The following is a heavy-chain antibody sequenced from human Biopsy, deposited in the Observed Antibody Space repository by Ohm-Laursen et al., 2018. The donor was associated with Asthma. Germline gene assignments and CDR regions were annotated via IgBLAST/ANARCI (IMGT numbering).Heavy chain of an antibody. CDR1: YGSNTRGGDY. Sequence: SDTLSLPRTLSYGSNTRGGDYWTWIRQNPGKGLEWVVLIYYSGNTYYNPSLKSRVSISIDTSKNQFSLKLSSVTAADAAVYYSARAQDYYDSRGYCRSFDYWGQGTLVTVSS. D-gene: IGHD3-22*01. J-gene: IGHJ4*02. CDR3: ARAQDYYDSRGYCRSFDY. CDR2: IYYSGNT. V-gene: IGHV4-31*03.